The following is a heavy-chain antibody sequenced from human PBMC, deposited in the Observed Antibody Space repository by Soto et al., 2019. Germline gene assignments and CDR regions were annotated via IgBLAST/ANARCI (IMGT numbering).Heavy chain of an antibody. V-gene: IGHV4-34*01. CDR1: GGFVSSGSYY. CDR3: ARVERGTATTVVDAFDI. D-gene: IGHD1-1*01. Sequence: QVQLQQWGAGLLKPSETLSLTCAVYGGFVSSGSYYWSWIRQPPGKGLEWIGEMSHSGGTHFNPSHTSLATISVDTAKNQFSLKMSSVTAAATALYYCARVERGTATTVVDAFDIWGPGTMVTVSS. J-gene: IGHJ3*02. CDR2: MSHSGGT.